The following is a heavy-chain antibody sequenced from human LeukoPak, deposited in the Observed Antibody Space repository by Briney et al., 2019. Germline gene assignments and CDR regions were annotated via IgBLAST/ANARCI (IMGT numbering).Heavy chain of an antibody. CDR2: IYYSGST. Sequence: PSETLSLTCTVSGGSISSGDYYWSWIRQPPGKGLEWIGYIYYSGSTYYNPSLKSRVTISVDTSKNQFSLKLSSVTAADTAVCYCAREGIRFLEWLSPFDPWGQGTLVTVSS. D-gene: IGHD3-3*01. CDR3: AREGIRFLEWLSPFDP. CDR1: GGSISSGDYY. V-gene: IGHV4-30-4*08. J-gene: IGHJ5*02.